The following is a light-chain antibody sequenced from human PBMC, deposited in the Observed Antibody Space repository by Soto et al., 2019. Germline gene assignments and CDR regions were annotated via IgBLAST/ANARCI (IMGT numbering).Light chain of an antibody. V-gene: IGLV2-14*01. CDR3: SSYTSSSTLYV. CDR1: SSDVGGYNY. CDR2: DVS. Sequence: QSVLTQPASVSGSPGQSITISCTGTSSDVGGYNYVSWYQQHLGKAPKLMIYDVSNRPSGVSNRFSGSKSGNTASLTISGLQAEDEADYYCSSYTSSSTLYVFGTGTKSPS. J-gene: IGLJ1*01.